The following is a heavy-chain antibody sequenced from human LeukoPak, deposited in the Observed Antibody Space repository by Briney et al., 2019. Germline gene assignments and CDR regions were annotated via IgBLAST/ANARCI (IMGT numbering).Heavy chain of an antibody. D-gene: IGHD3-3*01. Sequence: SETLSLTCTVSGGSISSYLWSWIRQPPGKGLEWIGYIYYSGSTNYNPSLKSRVTISVDTSKNQFSLKLSSVTAADTAVYYCASLVFLEWLVIDYWGQGTLVTVSS. J-gene: IGHJ4*02. CDR3: ASLVFLEWLVIDY. CDR2: IYYSGST. CDR1: GGSISSYL. V-gene: IGHV4-59*01.